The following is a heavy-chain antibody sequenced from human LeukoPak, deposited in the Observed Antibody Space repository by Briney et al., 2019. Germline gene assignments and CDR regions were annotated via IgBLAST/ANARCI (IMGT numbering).Heavy chain of an antibody. D-gene: IGHD6-19*01. J-gene: IGHJ3*02. V-gene: IGHV3-23*01. CDR1: GFTFSSYA. CDR3: AKGVGEQWLGGSDAFDI. CDR2: ISGSGGST. Sequence: GGSLRLSCAASGFTFSSYAMSWVRQAPGKGLEWVSAISGSGGSTYYADSVKGRFTISRDDSKNTLYLQMNSLRAEDTAVYYCAKGVGEQWLGGSDAFDIWGQGTMVTVSS.